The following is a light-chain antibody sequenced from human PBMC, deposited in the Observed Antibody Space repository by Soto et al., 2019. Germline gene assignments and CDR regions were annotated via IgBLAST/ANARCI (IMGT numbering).Light chain of an antibody. J-gene: IGLJ2*01. CDR2: RNN. Sequence: QSVLTQPPSASGTPGQRVTISCSGSSSNIGSNYVYWYQQLPGTAPKLLIYRNNQRPSGVPDRFSGSKSSTSASLAISGLRSEAEADYYCAAWDDSLSGVVFGGGTKLTVL. CDR3: AAWDDSLSGVV. V-gene: IGLV1-47*01. CDR1: SSNIGSNY.